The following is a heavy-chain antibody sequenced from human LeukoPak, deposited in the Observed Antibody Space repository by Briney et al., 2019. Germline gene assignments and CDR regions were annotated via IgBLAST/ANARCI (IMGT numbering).Heavy chain of an antibody. V-gene: IGHV1-46*01. CDR3: ARSHGDFDFDY. Sequence: ASVKVSCKASGYTFTSYYMHWVRQAPGQGLEWMGIINPSGGSTSYAQKFQGRVTMTRDTSTSTVYMELSSLRSEETAVYYCARSHGDFDFDYWGQGTLVTVSS. CDR2: INPSGGST. J-gene: IGHJ4*02. CDR1: GYTFTSYY. D-gene: IGHD4-17*01.